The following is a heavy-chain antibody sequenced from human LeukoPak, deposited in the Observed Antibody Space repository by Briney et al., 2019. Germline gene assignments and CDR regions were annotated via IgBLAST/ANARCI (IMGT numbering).Heavy chain of an antibody. CDR3: AKGSPWWIQLWLFDY. CDR1: GFTFSSYA. Sequence: GGSLRLSCAASGFTFSSYAMSWVRQAPGRGLEWVSAISGSGGSTYYADSVKGRFTISRDNSKNTLYLQMNSLRAEDTAVYYCAKGSPWWIQLWLFDYWGQGTLVTVSS. CDR2: ISGSGGST. J-gene: IGHJ4*02. D-gene: IGHD5-18*01. V-gene: IGHV3-23*01.